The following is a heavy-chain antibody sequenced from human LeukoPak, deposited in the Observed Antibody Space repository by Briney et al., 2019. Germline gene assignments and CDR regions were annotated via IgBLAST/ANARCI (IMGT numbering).Heavy chain of an antibody. CDR2: INHSGST. J-gene: IGHJ5*02. CDR3: ARRFWTNWFGP. D-gene: IGHD3/OR15-3a*01. CDR1: GGSFSGYY. V-gene: IGHV4-34*01. Sequence: SETLSLTCAVYGGSFSGYYWSWIRQPPGKGLEWIGEINHSGSTNYNPSLKSRVTISVDTSKNQFSLKLSSVTAADTAVYYCARRFWTNWFGPWGQGTLVTVSS.